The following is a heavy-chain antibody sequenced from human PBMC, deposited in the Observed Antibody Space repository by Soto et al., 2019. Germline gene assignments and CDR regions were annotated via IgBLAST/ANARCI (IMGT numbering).Heavy chain of an antibody. D-gene: IGHD2-15*01. CDR3: ARAMGVVVVAATFYYYGMDV. CDR2: INAGNGNT. V-gene: IGHV1-3*01. Sequence: ASVKVSCKASGYTFTSYAMHWVRQAPGQRLEWMGWINAGNGNTKYSQKFQGRVTITRDTSASTAYMELSSLRSEDTAVYYCARAMGVVVVAATFYYYGMDVWGQGTTVTVFS. CDR1: GYTFTSYA. J-gene: IGHJ6*02.